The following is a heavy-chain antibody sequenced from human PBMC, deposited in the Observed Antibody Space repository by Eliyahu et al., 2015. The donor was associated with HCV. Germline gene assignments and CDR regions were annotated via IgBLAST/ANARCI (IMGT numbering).Heavy chain of an antibody. CDR2: IYSGNT. V-gene: IGHV3-53*01. CDR1: GFTVSGNS. J-gene: IGHJ4*02. D-gene: IGHD2-21*02. Sequence: EVPLVESGGGLIQPGGSLXISCAVSGFTVSGNSMSWVRQAPGKGLEWVSLIYSGNTYYAGSMKGRFTIFGDNSKNTLYLQMNSLRVEDTAVYFCARSGDLGTFDYWGQGTLVTVSS. CDR3: ARSGDLGTFDY.